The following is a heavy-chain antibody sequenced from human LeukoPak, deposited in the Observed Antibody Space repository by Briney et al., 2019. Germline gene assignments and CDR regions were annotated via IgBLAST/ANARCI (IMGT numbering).Heavy chain of an antibody. V-gene: IGHV3-7*03. CDR2: IKQDGSEK. D-gene: IGHD1-14*01. J-gene: IGHJ4*02. Sequence: RSGGSLRLSCAASGFDFSNYWMYWVRQAPGKGLEWVANIKQDGSEKYYVDSVRGRFTISRDNAKNSLSLQMNSLRAEDTAVYYCASNHGGWGQGTLVTVPS. CDR3: ASNHGG. CDR1: GFDFSNYW.